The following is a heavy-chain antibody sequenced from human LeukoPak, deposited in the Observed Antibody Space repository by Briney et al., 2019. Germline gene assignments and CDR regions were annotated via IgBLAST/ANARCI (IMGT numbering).Heavy chain of an antibody. D-gene: IGHD2-21*01. CDR3: ARDYSEDAYPYYFDY. CDR1: VGSISNYY. Sequence: SETLSLTCTVSVGSISNYYWNWIRQPARKGLEWIGRVYSTGNANNNPSPKSQAPLSLDTAKNQFSLTLNSVTAAHTAVYYFARDYSEDAYPYYFDYWGQGALVTVSS. CDR2: VYSTGNA. J-gene: IGHJ4*02. V-gene: IGHV4-4*07.